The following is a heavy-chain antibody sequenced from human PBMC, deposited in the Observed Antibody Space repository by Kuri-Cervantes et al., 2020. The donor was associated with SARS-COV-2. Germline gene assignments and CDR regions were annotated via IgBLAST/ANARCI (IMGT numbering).Heavy chain of an antibody. CDR3: ARDSSLVLFDY. J-gene: IGHJ4*02. V-gene: IGHV3-7*01. Sequence: GESLKISCAASGFTFCSYWMSWVRQAPGKGLEWVANIKQDGSEKYYVDSVTGRFTIYRDNAKNSLYLQMNSLRAEDTAVYYCARDSSLVLFDYWGQGTLVTVSS. CDR1: GFTFCSYW. D-gene: IGHD4/OR15-4a*01. CDR2: IKQDGSEK.